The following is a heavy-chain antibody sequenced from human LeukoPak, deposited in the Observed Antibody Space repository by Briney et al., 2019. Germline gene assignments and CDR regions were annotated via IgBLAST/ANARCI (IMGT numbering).Heavy chain of an antibody. D-gene: IGHD4-17*01. CDR2: IYYSGST. CDR3: ARNFTVTYFDY. J-gene: IGHJ4*02. CDR1: GGSISSGSYY. Sequence: SETLSLTCTVSGGSISSGSYYWGWIRQPPGKGLEWIGSIYYSGSTYYNPSLKSRVTISVDTSKNQFSLKLSSVTAADTAVYYCARNFTVTYFDYWGQGTLVTVSS. V-gene: IGHV4-39*01.